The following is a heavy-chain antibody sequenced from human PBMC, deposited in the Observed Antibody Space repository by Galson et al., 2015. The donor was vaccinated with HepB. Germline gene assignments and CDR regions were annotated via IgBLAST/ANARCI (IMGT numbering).Heavy chain of an antibody. CDR3: ARESLIGGGGFDI. Sequence: SCKASGYTFTSYYMHWVRQAPDKGLEWVAVILYDETNKSYADSVKGRFTISRDNSKNTLYLQMNSLRDEDTAVYYCARESLIGGGGFDIWGQGSMVTVSS. CDR1: GYTFTSYY. J-gene: IGHJ3*02. V-gene: IGHV3-30-3*01. D-gene: IGHD2-15*01. CDR2: ILYDETNK.